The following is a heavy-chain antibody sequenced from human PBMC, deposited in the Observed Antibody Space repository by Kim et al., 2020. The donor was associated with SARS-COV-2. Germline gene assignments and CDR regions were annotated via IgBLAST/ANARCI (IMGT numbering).Heavy chain of an antibody. CDR3: AKARKWLPAKDILDHFDY. Sequence: GGSLRLSCAASGFTFSSYAMSWVRQAPGKGLEWVSAISGSGGSTYYADSVKGRFTISRDNSKNTLYLQMNSLRAEDTAVYYCAKARKWLPAKDILDHFDYWGQGTLVTVSS. J-gene: IGHJ4*02. CDR2: ISGSGGST. V-gene: IGHV3-23*01. CDR1: GFTFSSYA. D-gene: IGHD5-12*01.